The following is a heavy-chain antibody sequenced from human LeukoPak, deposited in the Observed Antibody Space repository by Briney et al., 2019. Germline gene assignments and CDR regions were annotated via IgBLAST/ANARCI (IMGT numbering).Heavy chain of an antibody. D-gene: IGHD6-6*01. V-gene: IGHV1-69*05. CDR2: IIPIFGTA. Sequence: SVEVSCKASGGTFSSYAISWVRQAPGQGLEWMGGIIPIFGTANYAQKFQGRVTITTDESTSTAYMELSSLRSEDTAVYYCASFIAARPGWYFDYWGQGTLVTVSS. J-gene: IGHJ4*02. CDR1: GGTFSSYA. CDR3: ASFIAARPGWYFDY.